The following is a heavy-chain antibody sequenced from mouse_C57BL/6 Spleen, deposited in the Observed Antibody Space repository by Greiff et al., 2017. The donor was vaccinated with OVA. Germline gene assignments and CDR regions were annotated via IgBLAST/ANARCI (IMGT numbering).Heavy chain of an antibody. D-gene: IGHD1-2*01. J-gene: IGHJ2*01. V-gene: IGHV1-69*01. Sequence: QVQLKQPGAELVMPGASVKLSCKASGYTFTSYWMHWVKQRPGQGLEWIGEIDPSDSYTNYNQKFKGKSTLTVDKSSSTAYMQLSSLTSEDSAVYYCARSGFPFDYWGQGTTLTVSS. CDR1: GYTFTSYW. CDR2: IDPSDSYT. CDR3: ARSGFPFDY.